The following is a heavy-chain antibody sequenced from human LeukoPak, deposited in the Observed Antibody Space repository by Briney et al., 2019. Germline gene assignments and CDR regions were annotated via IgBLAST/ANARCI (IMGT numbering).Heavy chain of an antibody. D-gene: IGHD6-13*01. J-gene: IGHJ4*02. CDR1: GGSISSSSYY. CDR2: IYYSGST. Sequence: SETLSLTCTVSGGSISSSSYYWVWIRQPPGKGLEWIGSIYYSGSTYYNPSLKSRVTISVDTSRNQFSLKLSSVTAADTAVYYCARRRGQQRYFDYWGQGTLVTVSS. V-gene: IGHV4-39*01. CDR3: ARRRGQQRYFDY.